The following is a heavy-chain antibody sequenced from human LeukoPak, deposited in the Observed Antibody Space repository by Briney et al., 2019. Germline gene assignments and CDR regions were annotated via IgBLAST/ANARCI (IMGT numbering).Heavy chain of an antibody. Sequence: SETLSLTCTVSGGSLSSYYWSWIRQPPGKGLEWIGYIYYSGSTNYNPSLKSRVTISVDTSKNQFSLKLSSVTAADTAVYYCARRGIGRVLGAFDIWGQGTMVTVSS. D-gene: IGHD6-13*01. V-gene: IGHV4-59*08. CDR1: GGSLSSYY. CDR2: IYYSGST. J-gene: IGHJ3*02. CDR3: ARRGIGRVLGAFDI.